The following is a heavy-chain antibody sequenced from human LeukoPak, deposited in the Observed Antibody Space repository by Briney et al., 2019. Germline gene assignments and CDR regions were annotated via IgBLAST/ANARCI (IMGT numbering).Heavy chain of an antibody. CDR2: ISSSSGSI. CDR1: GFTFSSYS. D-gene: IGHD3/OR15-3a*01. Sequence: QSGGSLRLSCAASGFTFSSYSMNWVRQAPGKGLEWLSYISSSSGSIYHADSVKGRFTISRDNANNSLHLQMNSLRAEDTAVYYCARVSETVLVWYLGRMDVWGQGTTVTVSS. CDR3: ARVSETVLVWYLGRMDV. J-gene: IGHJ6*02. V-gene: IGHV3-48*01.